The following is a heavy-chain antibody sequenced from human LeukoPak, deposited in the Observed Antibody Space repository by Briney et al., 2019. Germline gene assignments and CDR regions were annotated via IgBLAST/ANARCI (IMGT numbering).Heavy chain of an antibody. V-gene: IGHV3-9*01. CDR3: AKDREAYSSSWYGY. D-gene: IGHD6-13*01. Sequence: GGSLRLSCAASGFTFDDYAMHWVRQAPGKGLEWVSGISWNSGSIGYADSVKGRFTISRDNAKNSLYLQMNSLRAEDTALYYCAKDREAYSSSWYGYWGQGTLVTVSS. J-gene: IGHJ4*02. CDR1: GFTFDDYA. CDR2: ISWNSGSI.